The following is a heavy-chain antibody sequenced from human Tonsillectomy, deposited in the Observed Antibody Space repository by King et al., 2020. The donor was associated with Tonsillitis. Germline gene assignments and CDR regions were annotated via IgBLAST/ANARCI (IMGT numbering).Heavy chain of an antibody. J-gene: IGHJ4*02. CDR1: NKSTSSYY. CDR2: MFYSGST. Sequence: VQLQESGPGLVKSSETLSLTCTVSNKSTSSYYWSWIRQPPGKGLEWIAYMFYSGSTSYNPSLKSRVTISVDTSKNHFSLKLNSVTAADTAVYYCASSSSIVARPFDYGGQGTLVTVSS. V-gene: IGHV4-59*01. CDR3: ASSSSIVARPFDY. D-gene: IGHD6-6*01.